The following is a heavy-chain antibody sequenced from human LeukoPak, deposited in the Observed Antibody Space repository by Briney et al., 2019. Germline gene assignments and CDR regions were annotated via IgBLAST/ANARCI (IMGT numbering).Heavy chain of an antibody. Sequence: KASETLSLTCTVSGGSISSSGYYWGWIRQPPGKGLEWIGSMYYSGSTYYNPSLKSRVTISVDTSKNHFSLKLSSATAADTAVYYCARDFRGGYDFWSGYYTPYYFDYWGQGTLVTVSP. V-gene: IGHV4-39*07. CDR3: ARDFRGGYDFWSGYYTPYYFDY. CDR1: GGSISSSGYY. CDR2: MYYSGST. J-gene: IGHJ4*02. D-gene: IGHD3-3*01.